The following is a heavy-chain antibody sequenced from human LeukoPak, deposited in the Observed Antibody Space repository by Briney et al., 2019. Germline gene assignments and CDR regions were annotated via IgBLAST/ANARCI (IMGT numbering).Heavy chain of an antibody. Sequence: ASVKVSCKASGYTFTSYDINWVRQATGQGLGWMGWMNPNSGNTGYAQKFQGRVTMTRNTSISTAYMELSSLRSEDTAVYYCARGVRFLEWLLWVPGMDVWGQGTTVTVSS. CDR1: GYTFTSYD. CDR3: ARGVRFLEWLLWVPGMDV. D-gene: IGHD3-3*01. CDR2: MNPNSGNT. J-gene: IGHJ6*02. V-gene: IGHV1-8*01.